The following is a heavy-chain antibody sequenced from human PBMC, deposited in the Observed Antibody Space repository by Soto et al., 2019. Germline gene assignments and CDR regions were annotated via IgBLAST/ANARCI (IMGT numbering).Heavy chain of an antibody. V-gene: IGHV1-69*13. CDR2: IIPVFGTA. CDR3: ARDNPPFDP. Sequence: SVKVSCKASGYTFTSYGISWVRQAPGQGLEWMGGIIPVFGTANYAQKFQGRVTITADESTSTAYMELSSLRSEDTAVYYCARDNPPFDPWGQGTLVTVSS. J-gene: IGHJ5*02. CDR1: GYTFTSYG.